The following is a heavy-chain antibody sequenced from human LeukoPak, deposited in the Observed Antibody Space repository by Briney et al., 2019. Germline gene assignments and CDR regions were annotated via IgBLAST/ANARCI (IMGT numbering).Heavy chain of an antibody. D-gene: IGHD1-26*01. CDR2: ISSTGST. V-gene: IGHV3-48*01. Sequence: PGGSLRLSCAASGFTFSSYSMNWVRQAPGRGLGWVSYISSTGSTADSVKGRFTISRDNAKNSLYLQMNSLRAEDTAVYYCARATIVGVNVYWGQGTLVTVSS. CDR3: ARATIVGVNVY. J-gene: IGHJ4*02. CDR1: GFTFSSYS.